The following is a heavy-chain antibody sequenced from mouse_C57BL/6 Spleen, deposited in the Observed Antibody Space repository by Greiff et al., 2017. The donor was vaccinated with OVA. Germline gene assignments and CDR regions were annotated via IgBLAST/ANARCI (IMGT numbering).Heavy chain of an antibody. CDR1: GYSITSGYY. CDR3: ARDPYYYGSRGFDY. Sequence: EVKLEESGPGLVKPSQSLSLTCSVTGYSITSGYYWNWIRQFPGNKLEWMGYISYDGSNNYNPSLKNRISITRDTSKNQFFLKLNSVTTEDTATYYCARDPYYYGSRGFDYWGQGTTLTVSS. D-gene: IGHD1-1*01. J-gene: IGHJ2*01. CDR2: ISYDGSN. V-gene: IGHV3-6*01.